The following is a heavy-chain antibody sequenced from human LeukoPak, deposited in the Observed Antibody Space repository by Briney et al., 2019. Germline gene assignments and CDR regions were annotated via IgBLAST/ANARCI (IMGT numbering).Heavy chain of an antibody. CDR2: IYSGSI. V-gene: IGHV4-59*12. CDR3: ASHPDLRYFDWATHDY. D-gene: IGHD3-9*01. Sequence: SETLSLTCTVSGGSISDYYWSWIRQPPGKGLEWIGYIYSGSINYNPSFKSRVTISVDTSKNQFSLKLSSVTAADTAVYYCASHPDLRYFDWATHDYWGQGTLVTVSS. J-gene: IGHJ4*02. CDR1: GGSISDYY.